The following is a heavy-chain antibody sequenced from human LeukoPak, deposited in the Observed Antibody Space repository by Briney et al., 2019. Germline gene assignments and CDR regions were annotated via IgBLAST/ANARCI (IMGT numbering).Heavy chain of an antibody. Sequence: ASVKVSCKASGYTFTSYAMNWVRQAPGQGLEWMGWINTNTGNPTYAQGFTGRFVFSLDTSVSTAYLQWSSLKASDTAMYYCAALGHTQDLDYWGQGTLVTVSS. CDR3: AALGHTQDLDY. CDR1: GYTFTSYA. CDR2: INTNTGNP. D-gene: IGHD7-27*01. J-gene: IGHJ4*02. V-gene: IGHV7-4-1*02.